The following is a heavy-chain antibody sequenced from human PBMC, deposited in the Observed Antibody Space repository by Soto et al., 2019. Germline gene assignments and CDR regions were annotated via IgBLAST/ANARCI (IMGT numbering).Heavy chain of an antibody. CDR3: ARRNSAIGNWFDP. V-gene: IGHV5-51*01. D-gene: IGHD3-10*01. J-gene: IGHJ5*02. CDR1: GYSFTSYW. Sequence: PGESLKISCKGSGYSFTSYWIGWVRQMPGKGLEWMGITYPGDSDTRYSPSFQGQVTISADKSISTAYLQWSSLKASDTAMYYCARRNSAIGNWFDPWGQGTLVTVSS. CDR2: TYPGDSDT.